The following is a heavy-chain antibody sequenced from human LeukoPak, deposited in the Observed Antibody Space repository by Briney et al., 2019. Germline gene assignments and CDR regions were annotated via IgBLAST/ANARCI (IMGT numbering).Heavy chain of an antibody. CDR1: GGSISSYY. Sequence: PSETLSLTCTVSGGSISSYYWSWIRQPPGKGLEWIGHIYYSGSTNYNPSLKSRVTISVDTSKNQFSLKLSSVTAADTAVYYCARRGSSYWFDPWGQGTLVTVSS. V-gene: IGHV4-59*01. CDR3: ARRGSSYWFDP. CDR2: IYYSGST. J-gene: IGHJ5*02. D-gene: IGHD6-6*01.